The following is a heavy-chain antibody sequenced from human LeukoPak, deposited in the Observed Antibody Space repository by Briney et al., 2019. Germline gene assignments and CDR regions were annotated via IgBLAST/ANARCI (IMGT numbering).Heavy chain of an antibody. CDR1: GGSISSYS. Sequence: PSETLSLTCTASGGSISSYSWSWIRQPPGKGLEWIGYIYYSGSTNYNPSLKSRVTISVDTSKNQFSLKLSSVTAADTAVYYCARERTDGYNRAVDYWGQGTLVTVSS. CDR2: IYYSGST. J-gene: IGHJ4*02. CDR3: ARERTDGYNRAVDY. D-gene: IGHD5-24*01. V-gene: IGHV4-59*01.